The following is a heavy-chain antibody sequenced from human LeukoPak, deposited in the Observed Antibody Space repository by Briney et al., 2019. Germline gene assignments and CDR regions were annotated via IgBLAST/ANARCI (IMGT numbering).Heavy chain of an antibody. D-gene: IGHD3-22*01. J-gene: IGHJ4*02. Sequence: PETLSLICTVSGGLISIYFWSWLRRPPGEGLEWLGYISYGGTTNYNPSLKSRVTISVDTYKNQFSLKLSSVTAADTAVYYCARHGTVSYDTTGYYIYWGQGTLVSASS. CDR1: GGLISIYF. V-gene: IGHV4-59*08. CDR3: ARHGTVSYDTTGYYIY. CDR2: ISYGGTT.